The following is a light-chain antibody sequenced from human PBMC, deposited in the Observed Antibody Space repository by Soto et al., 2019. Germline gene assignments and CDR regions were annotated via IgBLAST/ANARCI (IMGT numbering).Light chain of an antibody. J-gene: IGKJ1*01. CDR2: GAS. CDR3: QQYGSSPPRT. Sequence: EIVMTQSPATLSVSRGEVATLSCRANQAISSNLAWYQQKPGQAPRLLIYGASTRATGIPDRFSGSGSGTEFTLTISSLQSEDFAVYYCQQYGSSPPRTFGQGTKVDIK. CDR1: QAISSN. V-gene: IGKV3-15*01.